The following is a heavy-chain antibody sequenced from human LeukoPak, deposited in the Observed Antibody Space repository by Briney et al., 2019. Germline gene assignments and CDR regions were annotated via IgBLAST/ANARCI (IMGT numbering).Heavy chain of an antibody. CDR2: IIPIFGTA. D-gene: IGHD3-10*01. V-gene: IGHV1-69*06. CDR3: ARSALNYYGSGSYYNPLYYFDY. Sequence: GASVKVSCKASGGTFSSYAISWVRQAPGQGLEWMGGIIPIFGTANYAQKFQGRVTITADKSTSTAYMELSSLRSEDTAVYYCARSALNYYGSGSYYNPLYYFDYWGQGTLVTVSS. CDR1: GGTFSSYA. J-gene: IGHJ4*02.